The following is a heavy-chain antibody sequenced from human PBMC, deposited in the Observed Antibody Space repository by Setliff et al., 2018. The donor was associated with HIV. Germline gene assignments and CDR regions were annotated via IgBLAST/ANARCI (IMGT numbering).Heavy chain of an antibody. CDR3: ARHDGTYCGGDCYLLGYFDL. D-gene: IGHD2-21*02. CDR2: FDPEDGET. V-gene: IGHV1-24*01. J-gene: IGHJ2*01. Sequence: ASVKVSCKVSGYTLTELSMHWVRQAPGKGLEWMGGFDPEDGETIYAQKFQGRVTMTEDTSTSTAYMELRSLRSDDTAVYYCARHDGTYCGGDCYLLGYFDLWGRGTLVTVSS. CDR1: GYTLTELS.